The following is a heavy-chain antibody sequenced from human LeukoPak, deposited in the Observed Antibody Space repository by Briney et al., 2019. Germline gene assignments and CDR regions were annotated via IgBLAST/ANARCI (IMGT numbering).Heavy chain of an antibody. CDR1: GYSFTSYC. CDR2: ICPGDSDT. D-gene: IGHD5-18*01. Sequence: GESLKTSCKGSGYSFTSYCIVWVRQMPGRGLEWMGIICPGDSDTKYSPSFQGQVTISADKSINTAYLQWSSLKASDAAMYYCARPSMVTWAFDIWGQGTMVTVSS. V-gene: IGHV5-51*01. CDR3: ARPSMVTWAFDI. J-gene: IGHJ3*02.